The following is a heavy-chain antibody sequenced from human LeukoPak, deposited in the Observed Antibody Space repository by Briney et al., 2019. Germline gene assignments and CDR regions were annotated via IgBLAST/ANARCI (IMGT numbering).Heavy chain of an antibody. CDR2: ISSSGIYK. V-gene: IGHV3-21*01. J-gene: IGHJ3*02. Sequence: GGSLRLSCAASGFTFEYFGMNWARQAPGKGLEWVSSISSSGIYKYHADSVKGRFAISRDNAKNSLYLQMYGLRAEDTALYYCARDDGYCGTTSCSPGAFDIWGQGTMVTVSS. D-gene: IGHD2-2*01. CDR3: ARDDGYCGTTSCSPGAFDI. CDR1: GFTFEYFG.